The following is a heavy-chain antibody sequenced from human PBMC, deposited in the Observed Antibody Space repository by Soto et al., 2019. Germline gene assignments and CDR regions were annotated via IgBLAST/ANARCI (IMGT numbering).Heavy chain of an antibody. J-gene: IGHJ4*02. Sequence: QVQLQESGPGLVKPSETLSLTCTVSGGSVSSGSYYWSWIRQPPGKGLEWIGYIYYSGSTNYNPSLKSRVTISVDTSKNQFSLKLSSVTAADTAVYYCARFSIAVASPFDYWGQGTLVTVSS. V-gene: IGHV4-61*01. D-gene: IGHD6-19*01. CDR3: ARFSIAVASPFDY. CDR1: GGSVSSGSYY. CDR2: IYYSGST.